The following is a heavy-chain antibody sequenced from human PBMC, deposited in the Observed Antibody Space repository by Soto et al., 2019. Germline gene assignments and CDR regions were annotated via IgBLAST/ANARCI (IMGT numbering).Heavy chain of an antibody. V-gene: IGHV1-18*01. CDR3: ARVVPGAEAWFGP. D-gene: IGHD2-2*01. CDR1: CYNFSNSG. Sequence: ASVTFSWKGSCYNFSNSGINWLRQAPGQHREWLGLVGLYTDGTKYAHKLQGKVSMTTVTSKTTDYMELRSLRSDETAVYYCARVVPGAEAWFGPWGRGEPWSPSPQ. CDR2: VGLYTDGT. J-gene: IGHJ5*02.